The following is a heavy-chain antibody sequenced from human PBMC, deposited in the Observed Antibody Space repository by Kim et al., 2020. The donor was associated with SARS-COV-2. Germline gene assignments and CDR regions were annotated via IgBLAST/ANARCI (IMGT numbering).Heavy chain of an antibody. CDR1: GLNFGDYA. Sequence: GGSLRLSCTTSGLNFGDYAMSWFRQAPGKGLEWVAFIRSKRYGETTEYAASVKGRFTISRDDSKRIAYLQMNGLKTEDTAVYYCTSGPDYYDSAAYYHDYRGPGTLVTVSS. D-gene: IGHD3-22*01. J-gene: IGHJ4*02. CDR2: IRSKRYGETT. V-gene: IGHV3-49*03. CDR3: TSGPDYYDSAAYYHDY.